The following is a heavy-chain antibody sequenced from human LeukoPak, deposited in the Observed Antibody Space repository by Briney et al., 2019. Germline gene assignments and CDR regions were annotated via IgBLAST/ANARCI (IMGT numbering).Heavy chain of an antibody. CDR2: IRYDGSNK. V-gene: IGHV3-33*01. CDR3: VRDWTYAFDL. CDR1: GFTFSSYG. D-gene: IGHD3/OR15-3a*01. J-gene: IGHJ3*01. Sequence: GRSLRLSCAASGFTFSSYGMHWVRQAPGKGLEWVAVIRYDGSNKYYADSVKGRFTISRDSSKNTLYLQMNSLRAEDTAVYYCVRDWTYAFDLWGQGTMVTVSS.